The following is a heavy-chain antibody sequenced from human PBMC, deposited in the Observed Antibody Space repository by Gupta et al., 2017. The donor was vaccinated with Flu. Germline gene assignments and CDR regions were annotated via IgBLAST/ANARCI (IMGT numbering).Heavy chain of an antibody. CDR2: ISSNGGST. D-gene: IGHD3-3*01. Sequence: EVQLVESGGGLVQPGGSLRLSCAASGFTFSSYAMHWVRQAPGKGLEYVSAISSNGGSTYYANSVKGRFTIARDNSKNTLYLQRGSLRAEDMAVYYCARSEEGKTTGRGVAIDPPDYWVQGTLVIVSS. J-gene: IGHJ4*02. CDR1: GFTFSSYA. V-gene: IGHV3-64*01. CDR3: ARSEEGKTTGRGVAIDPPDY.